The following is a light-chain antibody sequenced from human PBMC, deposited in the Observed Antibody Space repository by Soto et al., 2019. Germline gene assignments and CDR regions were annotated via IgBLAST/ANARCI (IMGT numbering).Light chain of an antibody. J-gene: IGKJ5*01. CDR3: QQDNSFPIT. CDR2: GAS. CDR1: QDVGKW. Sequence: EIPITQSPPSLSAYVGDRVTITCRASQDVGKWLAWYQQKPGKAPTLLIHGASSLQSGVPPRYSGSGYGTDFTLTISSLQPEDFATYYCQQDNSFPITFGQGTRLEI. V-gene: IGKV1-12*01.